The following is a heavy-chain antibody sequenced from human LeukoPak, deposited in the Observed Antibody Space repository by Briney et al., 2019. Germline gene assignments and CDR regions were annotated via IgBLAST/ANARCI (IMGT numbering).Heavy chain of an antibody. CDR2: IKEDGSET. CDR1: GFTLGSYW. Sequence: PGGSLRLSCAASGFTLGSYWMTWVRQAPRKGLEWAAAIKEDGSETYYVDSVKGRLTISRDNAKNSLYLQMSSLRAEDTAVYYCARTTYGDYWGQGTLVTVSS. J-gene: IGHJ4*02. D-gene: IGHD1-1*01. CDR3: ARTTYGDY. V-gene: IGHV3-7*02.